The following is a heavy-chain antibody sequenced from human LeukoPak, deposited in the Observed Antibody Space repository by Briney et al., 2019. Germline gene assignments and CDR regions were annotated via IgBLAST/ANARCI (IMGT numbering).Heavy chain of an antibody. CDR1: GFAFSDYG. J-gene: IGHJ4*02. D-gene: IGHD6-6*01. CDR2: IRYDGSSE. V-gene: IGHV3-30*02. CDR3: ARGSSSGGPFDY. Sequence: GGSLRLSCAASGFAFSDYGMHWVRQAPGKGLEWVAFIRYDGSSEFYADSVKGRFTISRDNSKNTLYLQMNSLRAEDTAVYYCARGSSSGGPFDYWGQGTLVTVSS.